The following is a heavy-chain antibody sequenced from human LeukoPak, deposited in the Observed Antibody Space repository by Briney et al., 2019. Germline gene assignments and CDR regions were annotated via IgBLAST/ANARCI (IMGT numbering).Heavy chain of an antibody. CDR2: IRYDGSNK. J-gene: IGHJ4*02. V-gene: IGHV3-30*02. CDR1: GFTSSSYG. Sequence: PGGSLRLSCAASGFTSSSYGMHWVRQAPGKGLEWVAFIRYDGSNKNFADSVKGRFTISRDNSKNTLYLQMNSLRAEDTAVYYCARQDGYNLYWGQGTLVTVSS. CDR3: ARQDGYNLY. D-gene: IGHD5-24*01.